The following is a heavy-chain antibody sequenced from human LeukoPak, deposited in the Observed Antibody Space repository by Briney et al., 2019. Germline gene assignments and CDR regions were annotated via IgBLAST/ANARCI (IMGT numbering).Heavy chain of an antibody. CDR3: LHSEDFWSGYFDY. J-gene: IGHJ4*02. Sequence: QSGRSLRLSCAASGFTFSSYAMHWVRQAPGKGLEWVAVISYDGSNKYYADSVKGRFTISRDNSKNTLYLQMNSLRAEDTAVYYCLHSEDFWSGYFDYWGQGTLVTVSS. D-gene: IGHD3-3*01. CDR1: GFTFSSYA. V-gene: IGHV3-30-3*01. CDR2: ISYDGSNK.